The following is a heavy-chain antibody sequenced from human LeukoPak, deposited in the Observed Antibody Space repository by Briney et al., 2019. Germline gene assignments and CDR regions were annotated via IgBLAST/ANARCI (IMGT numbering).Heavy chain of an antibody. Sequence: PGGSLRLSCAASGFTFSDFYMSWIRQAPGKGLEWVSYISSSGSTIYYADSVKGRFTISRDNAKNSLYLQMNSLRAEDTAVYYCARDRRFTIFGVIFDAFDIWGQGTMVTVSS. J-gene: IGHJ3*02. D-gene: IGHD3-3*01. V-gene: IGHV3-11*04. CDR1: GFTFSDFY. CDR2: ISSSGSTI. CDR3: ARDRRFTIFGVIFDAFDI.